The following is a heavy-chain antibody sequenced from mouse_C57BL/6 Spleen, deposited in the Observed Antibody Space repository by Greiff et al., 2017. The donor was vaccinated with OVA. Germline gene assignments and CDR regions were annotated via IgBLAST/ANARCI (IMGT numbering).Heavy chain of an antibody. J-gene: IGHJ4*01. CDR1: GYTFTSYW. V-gene: IGHV1-52*01. CDR3: ARRTYCYSYAMDY. CDR2: IDPSDSET. Sequence: QVQLQQPGAELVRPGSSVKLSCKASGYTFTSYWMHWVKQRPIQGLEWIGNIDPSDSETHYNQKFKDKATLTVDKSYSTAYMQLSRLTSEYSAVYSCARRTYCYSYAMDYWGQGTSVTVSS. D-gene: IGHD2-10*01.